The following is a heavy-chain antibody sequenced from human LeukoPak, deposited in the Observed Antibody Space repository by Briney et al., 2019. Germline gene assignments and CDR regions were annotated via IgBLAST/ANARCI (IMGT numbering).Heavy chain of an antibody. CDR2: IYHSGST. J-gene: IGHJ5*02. CDR3: ARFLNGGSRNNWFDP. Sequence: PSETLSLTCTVSGGSISSGGYSWSWIRQPPGKGLEWIGYIYHSGSTYYNPSLKSRVTISVDRSKNQFSLKLSSVTVADTAVYYCARFLNGGSRNNWFDPWGQGTLVTVSS. V-gene: IGHV4-30-2*01. CDR1: GGSISSGGYS. D-gene: IGHD1-26*01.